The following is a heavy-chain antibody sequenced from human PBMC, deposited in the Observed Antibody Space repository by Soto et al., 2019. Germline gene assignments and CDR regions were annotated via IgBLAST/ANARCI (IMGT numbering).Heavy chain of an antibody. CDR2: INHSGST. J-gene: IGHJ6*02. Sequence: SETLSLTCAVYGGSFSGYYWSWIRQPPGKGLEWIGEINHSGSTNYNPSLKSRVTISVDTSKNQFSLKLSSVTATDTAVYYCARGRGYDFWSGYSRYYYGMDVWGQGTTVTVSS. D-gene: IGHD3-3*01. CDR1: GGSFSGYY. CDR3: ARGRGYDFWSGYSRYYYGMDV. V-gene: IGHV4-34*01.